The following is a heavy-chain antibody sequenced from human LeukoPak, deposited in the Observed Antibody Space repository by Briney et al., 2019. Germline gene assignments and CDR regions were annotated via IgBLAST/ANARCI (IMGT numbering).Heavy chain of an antibody. CDR3: AKAASGDIVVVPAATHPDY. J-gene: IGHJ4*02. V-gene: IGHV3-23*01. Sequence: GGSLRLSCAASGFTFRSYGMSWVRQAPGKGLEWVSTISGSATSTNYADSVKGRFTISRDNSKNTLYLQMNSLRAEDTAVYYCAKAASGDIVVVPAATHPDYWGQGTLVTVSS. CDR1: GFTFRSYG. CDR2: ISGSATST. D-gene: IGHD2-2*01.